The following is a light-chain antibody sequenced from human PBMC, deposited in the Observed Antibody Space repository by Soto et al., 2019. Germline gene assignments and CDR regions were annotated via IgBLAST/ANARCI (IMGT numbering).Light chain of an antibody. CDR1: SSDVGGYNY. Sequence: QSVLTQPASQSGSPGQSTTISCTGTSSDVGGYNYVSWYQQHPGKAPKLMIYDVSNRPSGVSNRFSGSKSGNTASLTISGLQAEDEADYYCSSYTSSSTRVFGTGTKVTVL. CDR2: DVS. CDR3: SSYTSSSTRV. V-gene: IGLV2-14*01. J-gene: IGLJ1*01.